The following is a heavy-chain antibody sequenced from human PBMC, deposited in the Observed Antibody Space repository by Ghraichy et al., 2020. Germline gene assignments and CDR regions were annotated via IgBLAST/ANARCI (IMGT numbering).Heavy chain of an antibody. CDR2: IYYSGST. Sequence: SETLSLTCTVSGGSISSYYWSWIRQPPGKGLEWIGYIYYSGSTKYNPSLESRVTISVDTSKNQFSLRLRSVTAADTAVYYCARHGYYGSGSYYGAFDYWGQGTLVTVSS. CDR1: GGSISSYY. CDR3: ARHGYYGSGSYYGAFDY. V-gene: IGHV4-59*08. D-gene: IGHD3-10*01. J-gene: IGHJ4*02.